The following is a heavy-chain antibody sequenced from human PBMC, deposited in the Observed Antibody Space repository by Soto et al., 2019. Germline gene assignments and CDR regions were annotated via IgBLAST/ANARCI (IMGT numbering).Heavy chain of an antibody. CDR1: GGSISTYY. V-gene: IGHV4-59*01. D-gene: IGHD5-12*01. CDR3: ARDSRDGYKVIDS. Sequence: KPSETLSLTCTVSGGSISTYYWNWIRQPPGKGLEWIGYIYYTGSTNSNPSLKSRVTISVDTSKNQFSLKLTSVTPADTAVYYCARDSRDGYKVIDSWCQGALVTVSS. CDR2: IYYTGST. J-gene: IGHJ4*02.